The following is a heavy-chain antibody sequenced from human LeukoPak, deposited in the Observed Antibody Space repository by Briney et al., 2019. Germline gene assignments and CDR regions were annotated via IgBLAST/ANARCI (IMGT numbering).Heavy chain of an antibody. J-gene: IGHJ4*02. Sequence: GGFLRLSCAASGFTFSSYAMHWVRQAPGKGLEWVAVISYDGSNKYYADSVKGRFTISRDNSKNTLYLQMNSLRAEDTAVYYCARESSSWYWVDYWGQGTLVTVSS. D-gene: IGHD6-13*01. CDR2: ISYDGSNK. CDR3: ARESSSWYWVDY. V-gene: IGHV3-30*04. CDR1: GFTFSSYA.